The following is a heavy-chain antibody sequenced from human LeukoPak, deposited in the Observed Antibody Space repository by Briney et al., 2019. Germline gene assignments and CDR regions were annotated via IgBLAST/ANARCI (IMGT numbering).Heavy chain of an antibody. V-gene: IGHV3-23*01. D-gene: IGHD3-22*01. CDR1: GFTFSSYG. J-gene: IGHJ4*02. Sequence: GGTLRLSCAASGFTFSSYGMSWVRQAPGKGLEWVSAISGSGGSTYYADSVKGRFTISRDNSKNTLYLQMNSLRAEDTAVYYCAKVAYDSSGYYLYYFDYWGQGTLVTVSS. CDR2: ISGSGGST. CDR3: AKVAYDSSGYYLYYFDY.